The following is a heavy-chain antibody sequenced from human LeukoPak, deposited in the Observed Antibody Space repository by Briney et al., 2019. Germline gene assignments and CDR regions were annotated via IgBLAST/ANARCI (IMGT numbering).Heavy chain of an antibody. D-gene: IGHD2-2*01. J-gene: IGHJ2*01. CDR1: GFIFSNYE. CDR2: ISSSSSTI. CDR3: ARDTSRGFDL. V-gene: IGHV3-48*02. Sequence: PGGPLRLSCAASGFIFSNYEMNWVRQAPGKGLEWVSYISSSSSTIYYADSVKGRFTISRDNAKNSLFLQMNSLRDEDTAVYYCARDTSRGFDLWGRGTLVTVSS.